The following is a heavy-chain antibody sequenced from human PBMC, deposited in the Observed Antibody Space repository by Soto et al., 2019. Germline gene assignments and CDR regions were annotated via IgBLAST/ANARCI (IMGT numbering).Heavy chain of an antibody. CDR1: GFTFDESV. Sequence: EVQLVESGGGLVQPGRSLRLSCVASGFTFDESVMHWVRQVSGKGLEWVSGISWNSGYIGYADSVEGRFTISRDNAKNSLYLQMNSLSAEDTALYYCAKGATRFIDYWGQGNLVTVSS. CDR2: ISWNSGYI. CDR3: AKGATRFIDY. D-gene: IGHD3-10*01. J-gene: IGHJ4*02. V-gene: IGHV3-9*01.